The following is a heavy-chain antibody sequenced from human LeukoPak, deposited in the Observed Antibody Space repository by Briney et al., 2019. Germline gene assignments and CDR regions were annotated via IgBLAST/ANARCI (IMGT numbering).Heavy chain of an antibody. Sequence: ASVKVSCKASGYTFTGYYIHWVRQAPGQGLGWMGWINHHGGGTIYAQKFQGRVTITRDTSIRTAYMELTRLISDAAAVYYCARDVDHNDSMGKWLVDIGGQGTRVTVSS. CDR3: ARDVDHNDSMGKWLVDI. CDR2: INHHGGGT. D-gene: IGHD2-8*01. J-gene: IGHJ3*02. CDR1: GYTFTGYY. V-gene: IGHV1-2*02.